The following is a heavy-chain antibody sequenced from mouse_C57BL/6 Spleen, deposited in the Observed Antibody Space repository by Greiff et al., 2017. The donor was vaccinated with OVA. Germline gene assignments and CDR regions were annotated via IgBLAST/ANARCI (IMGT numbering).Heavy chain of an antibody. CDR3: AKPYGSSPYWYFDV. CDR2: ISNGGGST. V-gene: IGHV5-12*01. CDR1: GFTFSDYY. Sequence: EVKLMESGGGLVQPGGSLKLSCAASGFTFSDYYMYWVRQTPEKRLEWVAYISNGGGSTYYPDTVKGRFTISRDKAKNTLYLQMSRLKSEDTAMYYCAKPYGSSPYWYFDVWGTGTTVTVSS. J-gene: IGHJ1*03. D-gene: IGHD1-1*01.